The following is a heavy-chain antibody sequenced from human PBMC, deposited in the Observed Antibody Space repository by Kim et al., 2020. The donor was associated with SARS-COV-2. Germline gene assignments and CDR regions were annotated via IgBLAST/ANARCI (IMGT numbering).Heavy chain of an antibody. J-gene: IGHJ4*02. CDR3: AISGPGYSSSWLLDY. Sequence: GSLRLSCAASGFTFSSYGMHWVRQAPGKGLEWVAVISYDGSNKYYADSVKGRFTISRDNSKNTLYLQMNSLRAVDTAVYYCAISGPGYSSSWLLDYWGQ. CDR2: ISYDGSNK. D-gene: IGHD6-13*01. CDR1: GFTFSSYG. V-gene: IGHV3-30*03.